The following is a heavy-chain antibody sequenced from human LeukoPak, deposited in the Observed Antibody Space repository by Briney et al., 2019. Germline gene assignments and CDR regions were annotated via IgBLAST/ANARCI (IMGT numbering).Heavy chain of an antibody. J-gene: IGHJ4*02. D-gene: IGHD2-15*01. Sequence: GGSLRLSCAASGFTVSSNYMSWVRQAPGKGREWGSVIYSGGRTYYADSVKGRFTISRDKSKNTLYLQMNSRRAEDTAVYYCARDLHHCSGGSCSYRDYWGQGTLVTVSS. CDR1: GFTVSSNY. CDR2: IYSGGRT. CDR3: ARDLHHCSGGSCSYRDY. V-gene: IGHV3-53*01.